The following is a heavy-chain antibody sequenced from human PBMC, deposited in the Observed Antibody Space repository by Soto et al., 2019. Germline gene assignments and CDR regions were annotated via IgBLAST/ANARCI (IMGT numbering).Heavy chain of an antibody. Sequence: QVLLQESGPGLVKPSETLSLTCTVSGVSVNSGSFYWTWIRQPPGKGLEGIGFVSYSGTTKYNASLKSRVTISVDTSRSQIYLKVSSVTAADTAVYYCARGATVTHSDYWGQGTLVTVSS. CDR3: ARGATVTHSDY. CDR1: GVSVNSGSFY. CDR2: VSYSGTT. J-gene: IGHJ4*02. D-gene: IGHD4-17*01. V-gene: IGHV4-61*01.